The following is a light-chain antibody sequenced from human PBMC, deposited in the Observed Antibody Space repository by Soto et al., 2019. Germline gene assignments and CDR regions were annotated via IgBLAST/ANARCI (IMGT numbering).Light chain of an antibody. CDR1: SSDVGSYNL. J-gene: IGLJ1*01. Sequence: SVLTQPASVSGSPGLSITISCTGTSSDVGSYNLVSWYQHHPGKAPKFLIYEGTKRPSGVSNRFSGSKSGNTASLTISGLQAEDEADYYCCSYAGSSTYVFGTGTKVTVL. CDR2: EGT. V-gene: IGLV2-23*01. CDR3: CSYAGSSTYV.